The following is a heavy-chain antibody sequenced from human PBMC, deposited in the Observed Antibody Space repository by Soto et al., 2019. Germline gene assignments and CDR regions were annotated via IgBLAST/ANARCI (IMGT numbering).Heavy chain of an antibody. D-gene: IGHD2-2*01. V-gene: IGHV3-64*01. CDR3: ARDGVVVPAAMPYYYYYYYMGV. J-gene: IGHJ6*03. Sequence: PGGSLRLSCAASGFTFSSYAMHWVRQAPGKGLEYVSAISSNGGSTYYANSVKGRFTISRDNSKNTLYLQMGSLRAEDMAVYYCARDGVVVPAAMPYYYYYYYMGVWGKGTTVTVSS. CDR2: ISSNGGST. CDR1: GFTFSSYA.